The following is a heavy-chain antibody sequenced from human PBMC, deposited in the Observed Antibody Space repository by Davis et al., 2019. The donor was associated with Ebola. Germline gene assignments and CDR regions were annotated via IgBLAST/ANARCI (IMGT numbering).Heavy chain of an antibody. J-gene: IGHJ6*02. CDR2: ISSDSDYI. D-gene: IGHD3-22*01. CDR3: VKSVVIILDYGMDV. Sequence: PGGSLRLSCAASGFTFSTYSMSWVRQAPGKGLEWVSSISSDSDYIYYADSVKGRFTISRDNSKNTMYLQMSSLRAEDTAVYYCVKSVVIILDYGMDVWGQGTTVTVSS. CDR1: GFTFSTYS. V-gene: IGHV3-21*01.